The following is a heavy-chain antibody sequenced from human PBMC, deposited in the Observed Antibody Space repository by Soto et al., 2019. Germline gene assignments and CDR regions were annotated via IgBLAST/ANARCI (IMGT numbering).Heavy chain of an antibody. J-gene: IGHJ6*02. Sequence: QVQLVQSGAEVKKPGSSVKVSCKASGGTFSSYTISWVRQAPGQGLEWMGRIIPILGIANYAQKFQGRVTITAXXSXSXDYMELSSLRSEDTAVYYCARGGIAVAGDYYYGMDVWGQGTTVTVSS. D-gene: IGHD6-19*01. CDR2: IIPILGIA. CDR1: GGTFSSYT. CDR3: ARGGIAVAGDYYYGMDV. V-gene: IGHV1-69*02.